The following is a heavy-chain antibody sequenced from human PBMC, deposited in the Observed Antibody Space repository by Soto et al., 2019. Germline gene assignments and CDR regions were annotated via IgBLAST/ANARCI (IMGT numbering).Heavy chain of an antibody. CDR2: IKSNADGGTT. CDR3: ATDLGRRSSVWFDY. V-gene: IGHV3-15*01. CDR1: GFTFTNAW. J-gene: IGHJ4*02. Sequence: EVQLVESGGDLVKPGGSLRISCTASGFTFTNAWMTWVRQVPGKGLEWVGRIKSNADGGTTDYPAPVKGRFTISRDESRNTVYLKMNSLKTDDTAVYYCATDLGRRSSVWFDYWGQGTLVTVSS. D-gene: IGHD2-2*01.